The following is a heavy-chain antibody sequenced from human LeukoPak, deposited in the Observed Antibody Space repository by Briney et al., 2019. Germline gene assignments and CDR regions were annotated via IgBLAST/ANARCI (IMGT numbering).Heavy chain of an antibody. CDR3: ATGAGGARALDY. D-gene: IGHD1-26*01. J-gene: IGHJ4*02. V-gene: IGHV3-21*01. CDR2: ISSSSSYI. Sequence: SGGSLRLSCAASGFTFSSYIMNWVRQAPGKGLEWVSSISSSSSYIYYADSVKGRFTISRDNAKNSLYLQMNSLRAEDTAVYYCATGAGGARALDYWGQGTLVTVSS. CDR1: GFTFSSYI.